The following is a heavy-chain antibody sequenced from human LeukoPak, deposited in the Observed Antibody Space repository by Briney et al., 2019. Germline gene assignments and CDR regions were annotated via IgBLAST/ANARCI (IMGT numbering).Heavy chain of an antibody. CDR1: GLRFGSFW. J-gene: IGHJ4*02. CDR2: INQDGSEK. CDR3: AKESATFHFDC. D-gene: IGHD3-3*01. V-gene: IGHV3-7*03. Sequence: GGSLRLSCAVSGLRFGSFWMSWVRQAPGKGLEWVANINQDGSEKYFVDSVRGRFTISRDNSKNSLHLQMNTLRAEDTAVYYCAKESATFHFDCWGQGTLVTVSS.